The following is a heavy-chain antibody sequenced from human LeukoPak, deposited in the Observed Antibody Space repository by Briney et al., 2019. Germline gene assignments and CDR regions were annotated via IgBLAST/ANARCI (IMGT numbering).Heavy chain of an antibody. CDR2: INSDGSST. J-gene: IGHJ4*02. Sequence: LTGESLRLSCAASGFTFSSYWMHWVRQAPGKGLVWVSRINSDGSSTSYADSVKGRFTISRDNAKNTLYLQMNSLRAEDTAVYYCARARYSSSWSDYWGQGTLVTVSS. V-gene: IGHV3-74*01. CDR1: GFTFSSYW. D-gene: IGHD6-13*01. CDR3: ARARYSSSWSDY.